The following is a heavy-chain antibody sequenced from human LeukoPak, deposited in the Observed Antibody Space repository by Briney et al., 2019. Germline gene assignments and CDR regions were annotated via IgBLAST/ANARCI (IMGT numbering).Heavy chain of an antibody. CDR2: VYTSGRT. V-gene: IGHV4-61*02. Sequence: SQTLSLTCSVSRGSISSAGYYWSWIRQPAGKGLEWIGRVYTSGRTNYIPSLKSRVTISLDTSNKQFSLKLSSVTAADTAVYYCARGSNWNSYDCWGQGTLVTVSS. CDR1: RGSISSAGYY. D-gene: IGHD1-1*01. CDR3: ARGSNWNSYDC. J-gene: IGHJ4*02.